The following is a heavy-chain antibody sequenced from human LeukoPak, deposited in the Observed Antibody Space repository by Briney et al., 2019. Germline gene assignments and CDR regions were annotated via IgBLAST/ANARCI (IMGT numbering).Heavy chain of an antibody. Sequence: KPSETLSLTCTVSGCSISGYYWSWIRQPPGKGLEWIGYVYYSGSTNYNPSLKSRVTISVDTSKNQFSLKLSSVTAADTAVYYCARSRPTYYYDSSGTNFDYWGQGTLVTVSS. V-gene: IGHV4-59*08. CDR1: GCSISGYY. J-gene: IGHJ4*02. D-gene: IGHD3-22*01. CDR3: ARSRPTYYYDSSGTNFDY. CDR2: VYYSGST.